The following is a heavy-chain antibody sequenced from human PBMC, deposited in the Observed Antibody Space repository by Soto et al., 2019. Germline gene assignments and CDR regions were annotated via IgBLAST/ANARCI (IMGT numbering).Heavy chain of an antibody. D-gene: IGHD3-3*01. V-gene: IGHV5-51*01. Sequence: PGDSLKISCKGSGYSFTSYWIGWVRQMPGKGLEWMGIIYPGDSDTRYSPSFQGQVTISADKSISTAYLQWSSLKASDTAMYYCARQRFWMDNWFDPWGQGTLVTVSS. CDR2: IYPGDSDT. J-gene: IGHJ5*02. CDR1: GYSFTSYW. CDR3: ARQRFWMDNWFDP.